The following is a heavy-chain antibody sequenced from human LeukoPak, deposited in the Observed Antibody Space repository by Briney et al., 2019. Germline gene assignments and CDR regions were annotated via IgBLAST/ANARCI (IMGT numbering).Heavy chain of an antibody. CDR2: ISWNSGSI. CDR3: AKGRTLTGHFQH. V-gene: IGHV3-9*01. CDR1: GFTFDDYA. Sequence: GGSLRLSCAASGFTFDDYAMHWVRQAPGKGLEWVSGISWNSGSIGYADSVKGRFTISRDNAKNSLYLQMNSLRAEDTALYYCAKGRTLTGHFQHRGQGTLVTVSS. J-gene: IGHJ1*01.